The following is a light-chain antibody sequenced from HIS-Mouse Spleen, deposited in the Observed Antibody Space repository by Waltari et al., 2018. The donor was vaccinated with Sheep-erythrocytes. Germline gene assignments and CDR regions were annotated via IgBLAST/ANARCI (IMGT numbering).Light chain of an antibody. CDR3: YSTDSSGNHWV. V-gene: IGLV3-10*01. CDR2: EDS. CDR1: ALPTKH. J-gene: IGLJ3*02. Sequence: SYELTPPPSVSVSPGPTARITCPGDALPTKHAYWYQRKSGQAPVLVIYEDSKRPSGIPERFSGSSSGTMATLTISGAQVEDEADYYCYSTDSSGNHWVFGGGTKLTVL.